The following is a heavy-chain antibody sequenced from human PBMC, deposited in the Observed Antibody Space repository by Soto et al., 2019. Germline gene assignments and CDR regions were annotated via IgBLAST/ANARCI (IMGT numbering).Heavy chain of an antibody. CDR2: INHSGST. CDR3: ARGLPMIVVEYGMDV. J-gene: IGHJ6*02. V-gene: IGHV4-34*01. D-gene: IGHD3-22*01. CDR1: GGSFSGYY. Sequence: SETLSLTCAVYGGSFSGYYWSWIRQPPGKGLEWIGEINHSGSTNYNPSLKSRVTISVDTSKNQFSLKLSSVTAADTAVYYCARGLPMIVVEYGMDVWGQGTTVTVSS.